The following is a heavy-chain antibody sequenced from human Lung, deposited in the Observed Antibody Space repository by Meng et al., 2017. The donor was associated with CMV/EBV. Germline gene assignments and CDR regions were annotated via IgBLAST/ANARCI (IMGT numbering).Heavy chain of an antibody. CDR1: GGSSSSYY. CDR2: IYYSGST. CDR3: ARGSGYYGSGSYYSRYYYGMDV. J-gene: IGHJ6*02. Sequence: GSLRLXXAVFGGSSSSYYWSWIRQPPGKRLEWIGYIYYSGSTSYNPSLKSRVTISVDTSKNQFSLKLSSVTAADTAVYYCARGSGYYGSGSYYSRYYYGMDVWGQGXTVTVSS. D-gene: IGHD3-10*01. V-gene: IGHV4-59*01.